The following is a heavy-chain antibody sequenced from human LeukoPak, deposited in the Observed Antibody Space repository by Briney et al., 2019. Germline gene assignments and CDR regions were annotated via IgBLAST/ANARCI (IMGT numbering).Heavy chain of an antibody. Sequence: ASVKVSCKASGYTFTGYYMHWVRQAPGQGLEWMGWINPNSGGTNYAQKFQGRVTMTGDTSISTAYMELSRLRSDDTAVYYCARAGGYCSGGSCYSISHYYYYYMDVWGKGTTVTVSS. CDR2: INPNSGGT. CDR1: GYTFTGYY. CDR3: ARAGGYCSGGSCYSISHYYYYYMDV. V-gene: IGHV1-2*02. J-gene: IGHJ6*03. D-gene: IGHD2-15*01.